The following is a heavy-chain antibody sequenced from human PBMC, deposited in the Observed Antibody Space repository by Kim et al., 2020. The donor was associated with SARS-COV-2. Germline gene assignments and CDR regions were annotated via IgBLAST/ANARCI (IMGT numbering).Heavy chain of an antibody. CDR1: GFAFSTYG. J-gene: IGHJ5*02. CDR3: AIGQYCSSSTCYVGWFDP. CDR2: IWYDGSKK. Sequence: GGSLRLSCAASGFAFSTYGMHWVRQAPGKGLEWVAVIWYDGSKKYYADSVKGRFTIFRDNSKNTVYLQMNSLRVEDTAVYYCAIGQYCSSSTCYVGWFDPWGQGTLVTVSS. D-gene: IGHD2-2*01. V-gene: IGHV3-33*01.